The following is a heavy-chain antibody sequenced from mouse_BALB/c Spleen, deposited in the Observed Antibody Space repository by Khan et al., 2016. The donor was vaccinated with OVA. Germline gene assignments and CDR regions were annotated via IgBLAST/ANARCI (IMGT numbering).Heavy chain of an antibody. J-gene: IGHJ3*01. CDR1: GYSITSEYA. D-gene: IGHD2-4*01. V-gene: IGHV3-2*02. CDR3: ARKDYYYYDPLPY. CDR2: ISYSGNT. Sequence: VQLKQSGPGLVKPSQSLSLTCTVTGYSITSEYAWNWIRQFPGNKLEWMGYISYSGNTRYNPSLKSRISITRDTSKNQFFLQLSSVTTEDTATYDCARKDYYYYDPLPYWGQGTLVTVSA.